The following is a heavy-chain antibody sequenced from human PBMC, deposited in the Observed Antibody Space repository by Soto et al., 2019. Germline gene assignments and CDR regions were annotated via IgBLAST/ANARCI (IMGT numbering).Heavy chain of an antibody. CDR2: ISAYNGNT. CDR1: GYTFTSYG. V-gene: IGHV1-18*01. J-gene: IGHJ5*02. CDR3: ATSKEGNWFDP. Sequence: QVQLVQSGAEVKKPGASVKVSCKASGYTFTSYGISWVRQAPGQGLEWMGWISAYNGNTNYAQKLQGRVTMTTDTSTSTADMELRSLRSDDKAVYYCATSKEGNWFDPWGQGTLVTVSS.